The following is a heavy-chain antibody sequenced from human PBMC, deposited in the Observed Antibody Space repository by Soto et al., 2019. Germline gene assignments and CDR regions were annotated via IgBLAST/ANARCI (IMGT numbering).Heavy chain of an antibody. CDR3: ARGPKYQLGGFDY. J-gene: IGHJ4*02. Sequence: ETLSLTCAVYGGSFSGYYWSWIRQPPGKGLEWIGEINHSGSTNYNPSLKSRVTISVDTSKNQFSLKLSSVTAADTSVYYCARGPKYQLGGFDYWGQGTLVTVSS. V-gene: IGHV4-34*01. CDR1: GGSFSGYY. D-gene: IGHD2-2*01. CDR2: INHSGST.